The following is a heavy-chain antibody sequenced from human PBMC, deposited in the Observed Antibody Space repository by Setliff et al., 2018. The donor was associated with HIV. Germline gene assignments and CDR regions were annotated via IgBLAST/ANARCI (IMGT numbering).Heavy chain of an antibody. J-gene: IGHJ3*02. CDR2: ISPYNGHT. V-gene: IGHV1-18*01. CDR1: GYTFKTYG. D-gene: IGHD6-13*01. Sequence: ASVKVSCKASGYTFKTYGISWVRQAPGHGLEWMGWISPYNGHTNYAQNFQGRVTMTIDTSTSTVYMELSSLRSEDTAVYYCARSHSSHDAFDIWGQGTMVTVSS. CDR3: ARSHSSHDAFDI.